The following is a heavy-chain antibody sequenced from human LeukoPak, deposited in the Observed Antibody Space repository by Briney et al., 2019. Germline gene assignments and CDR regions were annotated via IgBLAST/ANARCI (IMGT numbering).Heavy chain of an antibody. CDR2: IYHSGST. V-gene: IGHV4-38-2*01. Sequence: SETLSLTCAVPGYSIGSGYYWGWIRQPPGKGLEWIGSIYHSGSTYYNPSLKSRVTISVDTSKNQFSLKLSSVTAADTAVYYCARQLGYCSSTSCLLYWFDPWGQGTLVTVSS. CDR1: GYSIGSGYY. J-gene: IGHJ5*02. D-gene: IGHD2-2*01. CDR3: ARQLGYCSSTSCLLYWFDP.